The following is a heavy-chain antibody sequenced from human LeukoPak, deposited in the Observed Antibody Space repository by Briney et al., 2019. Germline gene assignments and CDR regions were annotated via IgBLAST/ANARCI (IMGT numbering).Heavy chain of an antibody. Sequence: GGSLRLSCAASGFTFSSYWMSWVRQAPGKGLEWVSYISSSSTSIYYADSVKGRFTISRDNAKNSLYLQMNSLRAEDTAVYYCARDDSGYDKDFDYWGQGTLVTVSS. CDR2: ISSSSTSI. J-gene: IGHJ4*02. D-gene: IGHD5-12*01. V-gene: IGHV3-48*01. CDR3: ARDDSGYDKDFDY. CDR1: GFTFSSYW.